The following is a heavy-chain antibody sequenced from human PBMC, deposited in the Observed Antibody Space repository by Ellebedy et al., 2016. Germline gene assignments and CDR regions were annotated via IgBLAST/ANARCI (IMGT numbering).Heavy chain of an antibody. J-gene: IGHJ4*02. D-gene: IGHD1-26*01. V-gene: IGHV3-9*01. Sequence: SLKISXEASGFTFDDFSMHWVRQSPKKGLEWVASITWNGGSLTYAASVKGRFTVSRDNGKNFLFLQMNSLRAEDTAVYYCAKVPLIIVGATFYFDYWGQGTLVTVSS. CDR2: ITWNGGSL. CDR3: AKVPLIIVGATFYFDY. CDR1: GFTFDDFS.